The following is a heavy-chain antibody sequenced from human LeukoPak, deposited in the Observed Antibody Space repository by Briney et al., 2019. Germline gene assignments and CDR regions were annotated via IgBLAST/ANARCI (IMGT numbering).Heavy chain of an antibody. CDR2: IHQDGAQN. V-gene: IGHV3-7*01. J-gene: IGHJ4*02. CDR1: GFTFSSYW. CDR3: ARGNSFGY. D-gene: IGHD1-1*01. Sequence: QTGGSLRLSCAASGFTFSSYWMSWVRQAQGKGLEWVANIHQDGAQNFYVDSVEGRFTTYRDNATASVYLHMHSLRATDTAVYYSARGNSFGYWGQGALVSDCS.